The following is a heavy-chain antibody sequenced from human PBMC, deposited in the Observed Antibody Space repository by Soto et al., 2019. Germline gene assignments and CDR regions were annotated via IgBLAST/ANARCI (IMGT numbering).Heavy chain of an antibody. Sequence: EVQLVESGGGLVQPGGSLRLSCAASGFTFSSYSMNWVRQAPGKGLEWVSYISSSSSTIYYADSVKGRFTISRDNAKNTLYLQMNSLRAEDTAVYYCARDRWGSGSYYHWGHGSLVTVAT. CDR3: ARDRWGSGSYYH. D-gene: IGHD3-10*01. CDR1: GFTFSSYS. CDR2: ISSSSSTI. V-gene: IGHV3-48*01. J-gene: IGHJ4*01.